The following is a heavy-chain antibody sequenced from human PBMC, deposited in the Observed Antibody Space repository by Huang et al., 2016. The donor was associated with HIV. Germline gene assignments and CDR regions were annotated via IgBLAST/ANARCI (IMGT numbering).Heavy chain of an antibody. D-gene: IGHD2-21*02. CDR3: ARSEVLVTAVPFDH. J-gene: IGHJ4*02. CDR2: IYPDDSDT. Sequence: EVQLVQSEAEVKKPGESLKISCRGSGYSFTNYWIGWVCQRPGEGLEWMGVIYPDDSDTRYSPSFQGQVTFSADKSTRTAYLQWSSLQASDTAIYYCARSEVLVTAVPFDHWGQGTLVTVSS. CDR1: GYSFTNYW. V-gene: IGHV5-51*03.